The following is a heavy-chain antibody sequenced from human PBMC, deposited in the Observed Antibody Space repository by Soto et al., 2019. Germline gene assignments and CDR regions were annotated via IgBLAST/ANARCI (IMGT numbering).Heavy chain of an antibody. V-gene: IGHV3-23*01. CDR2: ISNIGDNT. Sequence: EVQLLESGGGLVQPGGSLRLSCAASGFNFGSYAMSWIRQPPGKGLEWVSGISNIGDNTFYADSVEGRVSISRDNSQNTLYLHMDSLIAEDTGVYYCATLQARSIWGQGTMVSVSS. D-gene: IGHD2-21*02. J-gene: IGHJ4*02. CDR1: GFNFGSYA. CDR3: ATLQARSI.